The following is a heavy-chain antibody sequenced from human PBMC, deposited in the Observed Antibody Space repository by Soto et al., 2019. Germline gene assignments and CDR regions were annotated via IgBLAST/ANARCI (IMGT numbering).Heavy chain of an antibody. Sequence: SETLSLTCTVSGGSISSSSYYWGWIRQPPGKRLEWIGSIYYSGSTYYNPSLKSRVTISVDTSKNQFSLKLSSVTAADTAVYYCARQSGSYYGMDVWGQGTTVTVSS. CDR3: ARQSGSYYGMDV. J-gene: IGHJ6*02. D-gene: IGHD2-15*01. V-gene: IGHV4-39*01. CDR1: GGSISSSSYY. CDR2: IYYSGST.